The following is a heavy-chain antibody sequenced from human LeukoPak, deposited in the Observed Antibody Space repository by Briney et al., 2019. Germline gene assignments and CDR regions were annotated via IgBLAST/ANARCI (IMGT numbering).Heavy chain of an antibody. J-gene: IGHJ4*02. CDR2: ILPDGRDT. CDR1: GYTFAAHH. D-gene: IGHD3-10*01. Sequence: ASVKVSCKASGYTFAAHHIHWVRQAPGQGLEWKGWILPDGRDTKYTQKFQDRMTLSTDTSTNTAYMELSRLKPDATAVYYCSGRYGPGPVWGQGTLISAS. V-gene: IGHV1-2*02. CDR3: SGRYGPGPV.